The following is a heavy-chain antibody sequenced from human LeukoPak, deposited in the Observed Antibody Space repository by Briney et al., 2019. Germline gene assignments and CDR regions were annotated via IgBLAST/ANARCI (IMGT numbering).Heavy chain of an antibody. CDR3: ARALQIWFGDIGWHYYYGMDV. V-gene: IGHV3-13*01. CDR1: GFTFSSYD. D-gene: IGHD3-10*01. J-gene: IGHJ6*02. CDR2: IGTAGDT. Sequence: GGSLRLSCAASGFTFSSYDMHWVRQATGKGLEWVSAIGTAGDTYYPGSVKGRFTISRENAKNSLYLQMNSLRAGDTAVYYCARALQIWFGDIGWHYYYGMDVWGQGTTVTVSS.